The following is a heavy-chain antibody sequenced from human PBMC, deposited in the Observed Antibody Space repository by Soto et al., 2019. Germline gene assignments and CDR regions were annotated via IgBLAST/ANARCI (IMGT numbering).Heavy chain of an antibody. Sequence: EVQLVESGGGLVQPGGSLRLSCAASGFTFSTYSMNWVRQAPGKGLEWISYISGGSRTIYYADSVKGRFTISRDNGKNSLYLQMNGLRDGDTAVYYCVREERNARSNDAFDVWGQGTMVTVSS. CDR1: GFTFSTYS. J-gene: IGHJ3*01. D-gene: IGHD2-2*01. V-gene: IGHV3-48*02. CDR3: VREERNARSNDAFDV. CDR2: ISGGSRTI.